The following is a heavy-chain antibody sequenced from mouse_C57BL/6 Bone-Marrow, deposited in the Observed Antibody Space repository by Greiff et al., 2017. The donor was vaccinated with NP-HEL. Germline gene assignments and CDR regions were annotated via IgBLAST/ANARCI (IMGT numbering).Heavy chain of an antibody. CDR1: GFTFSSYA. CDR3: TRSSNHYAMDY. V-gene: IGHV5-9-1*02. D-gene: IGHD2-5*01. CDR2: ISSGGDYI. Sequence: EVKLQESGEGLVKPGGSLKLSCAASGFTFSSYAMSWVRQTPEKRLEWVAYISSGGDYIYYADTVKGRFTISRDNARNTLYLQMSSLKSEDTAMYYCTRSSNHYAMDYWGQGTSVTVSS. J-gene: IGHJ4*01.